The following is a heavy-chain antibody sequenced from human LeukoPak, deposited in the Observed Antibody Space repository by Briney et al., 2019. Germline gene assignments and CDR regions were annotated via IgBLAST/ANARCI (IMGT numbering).Heavy chain of an antibody. J-gene: IGHJ3*02. V-gene: IGHV3-15*01. Sequence: GGSLRLSCAVSGFTFSSHNMNWARQAPGKGLEWVGRIRSKTDGGTTDYAAPVKGRFTISRDDSKNTLYLQMNSLRAEDTAVYYCAKDGGSFCRGAFDIWGQGTMVTVST. CDR2: IRSKTDGGTT. D-gene: IGHD3-16*01. CDR1: GFTFSSHN. CDR3: AKDGGSFCRGAFDI.